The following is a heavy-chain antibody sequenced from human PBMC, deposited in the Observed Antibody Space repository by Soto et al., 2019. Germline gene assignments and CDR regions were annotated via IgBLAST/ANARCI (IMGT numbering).Heavy chain of an antibody. V-gene: IGHV3-48*01. D-gene: IGHD3-16*01. CDR1: GFTFSSYS. CDR3: ARDLTYVLFDY. CDR2: ISSSSSTI. Sequence: EVQLVESGGGLVQPGGSLRLSCAASGFTFSSYSMNWVRQAPGKGLEWVSYISSSSSTIYYADSVKGRFTISRDNAKNSLYLQMNSLRAEDTAVYYCARDLTYVLFDYWGRGTLVTVSS. J-gene: IGHJ4*02.